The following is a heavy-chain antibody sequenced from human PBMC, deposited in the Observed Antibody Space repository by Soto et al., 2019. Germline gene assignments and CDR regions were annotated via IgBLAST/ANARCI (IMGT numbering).Heavy chain of an antibody. V-gene: IGHV3-9*01. CDR1: GFTFVDYA. CDR2: ISWNSANI. D-gene: IGHD7-27*01. CDR3: AKGQIVLVPLGWFDS. J-gene: IGHJ5*01. Sequence: EVQLVESGGALAQPGRSLRLSCVASGFTFVDYAMHWVRQVPGKGLEWVSGISWNSANIDYADSVKGRFTISRDNAKNSLYLEMSNLKTEDTALYYCAKGQIVLVPLGWFDSWGHGTLVTVSS.